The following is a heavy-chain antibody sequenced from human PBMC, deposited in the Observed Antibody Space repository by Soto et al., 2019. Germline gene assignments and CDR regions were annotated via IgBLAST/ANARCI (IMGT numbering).Heavy chain of an antibody. CDR1: GFTLSGYP. CDR3: ARDGSANWYFDWYFDL. J-gene: IGHJ2*01. D-gene: IGHD2-2*01. Sequence: QVQLVESGGGVVQGGGSLRLSCAASGFTLSGYPMHWVRQAPGKGLEWVAISANDASSEHYADSVKGRFTISRDNSENXLYLQMNSLRAEDTALYYCARDGSANWYFDWYFDLWGRGTVVTVSS. CDR2: SANDASSE. V-gene: IGHV3-30-3*01.